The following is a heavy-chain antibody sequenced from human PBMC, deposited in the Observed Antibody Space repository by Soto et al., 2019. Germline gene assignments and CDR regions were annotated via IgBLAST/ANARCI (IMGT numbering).Heavy chain of an antibody. CDR2: ISSSSSYI. CDR3: ARATDPGGGSSWKGSYFDY. CDR1: GFTFSSYS. J-gene: IGHJ4*02. D-gene: IGHD6-13*01. Sequence: GGSLRLSCAASGFTFSSYSMNWVRQAPGKGLEWVSSISSSSSYIYYADSVKGRFTISRDNAKNSLYLQMNSLRAEDTAVYYCARATDPGGGSSWKGSYFDYWGQGTLVTVSS. V-gene: IGHV3-21*01.